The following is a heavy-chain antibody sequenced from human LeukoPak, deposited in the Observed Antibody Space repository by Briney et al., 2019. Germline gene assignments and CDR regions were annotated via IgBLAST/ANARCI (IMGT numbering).Heavy chain of an antibody. D-gene: IGHD3-22*01. V-gene: IGHV1-2*02. J-gene: IGHJ4*02. CDR1: GYTFTSYG. Sequence: ASVKVSCKASGYTFTSYGISWVRQAPGQGLEWMGWINPNSGGTNYAQKFQGRVTMTRDTSISTAYMELSRLRSDDTAVYYCARDYYDSSGYHEDYWGQGTLVTVSS. CDR2: INPNSGGT. CDR3: ARDYYDSSGYHEDY.